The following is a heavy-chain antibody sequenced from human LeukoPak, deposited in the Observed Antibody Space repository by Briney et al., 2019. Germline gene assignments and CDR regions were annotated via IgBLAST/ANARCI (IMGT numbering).Heavy chain of an antibody. D-gene: IGHD2-2*01. CDR3: ARRGIVVPAAIWGRGTNWLDP. CDR1: GGSFSGYY. CDR2: INHSGST. J-gene: IGHJ5*02. V-gene: IGHV4-34*01. Sequence: PSETLSLTCAVYGGSFSGYYWSWIRQPPGKGLEWIGEINHSGSTNYNPSLKSRVTISVDTSKNQFSLKLSSVTAADTAVYYCARRGIVVPAAIWGRGTNWLDPWGQGTLVTVSS.